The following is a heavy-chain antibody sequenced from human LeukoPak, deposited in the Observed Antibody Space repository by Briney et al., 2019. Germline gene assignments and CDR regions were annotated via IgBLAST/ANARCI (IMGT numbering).Heavy chain of an antibody. CDR3: AREEGDAARPRDYYYYYYMDV. D-gene: IGHD6-6*01. V-gene: IGHV3-7*01. CDR1: GFTFSSYW. J-gene: IGHJ6*03. CDR2: IKQDGSEK. Sequence: TGGSLRLSCAASGFTFSSYWMSWVRQAPGKGLEWVANIKQDGSEKYYVDSVKGRFTISRDNAKNSLYLQMNSLRAEDTAVYYCAREEGDAARPRDYYYYYYMDVWGKGTTVTVSS.